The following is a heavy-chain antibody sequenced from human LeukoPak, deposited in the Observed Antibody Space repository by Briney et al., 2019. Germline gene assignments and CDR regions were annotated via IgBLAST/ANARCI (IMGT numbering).Heavy chain of an antibody. CDR2: FDPEEAKM. D-gene: IGHD3-3*01. CDR1: GNSLSELS. J-gene: IGHJ4*02. Sequence: GASVTVSCKVSGNSLSELSIQWVRQAPGKGLECLGGFDPEEAKMVYAQNFQGRVTMTEDTSTQTAYMELSGLTSEDTAVYYCTTRSGDFWSGFVNWGQGTLVTVSS. V-gene: IGHV1-24*01. CDR3: TTRSGDFWSGFVN.